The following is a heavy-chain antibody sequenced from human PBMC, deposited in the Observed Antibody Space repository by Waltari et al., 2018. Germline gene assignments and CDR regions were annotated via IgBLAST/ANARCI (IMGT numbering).Heavy chain of an antibody. CDR3: AIHSSLFGDNNWFDP. CDR2: INPNSGGT. J-gene: IGHJ5*02. V-gene: IGHV1-2*06. D-gene: IGHD3-10*02. Sequence: QVQLVQSGAEVKKPGASVKVSCKASGYTFTGYYMHWVRQDPGQGLEWMGRINPNSGGTNYAQKFQGRVTMTRDTSISTAYMELSRLRSDDTAVYYCAIHSSLFGDNNWFDPWGQGTLVTVSS. CDR1: GYTFTGYY.